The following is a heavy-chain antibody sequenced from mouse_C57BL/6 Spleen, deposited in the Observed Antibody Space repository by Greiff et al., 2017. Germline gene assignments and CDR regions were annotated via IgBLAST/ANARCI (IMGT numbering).Heavy chain of an antibody. CDR3: TRDDYDRAMDY. CDR2: IDPETGGT. V-gene: IGHV1-15*01. CDR1: GYTFTDYE. D-gene: IGHD2-4*01. J-gene: IGHJ4*01. Sequence: VQLQPSGAELVRPGASVTLSCKASGYTFTDYEMHWVKPTPVHGLEWIGAIDPETGGTAYNQKFKGKAILTADKSSSTAYMELRSLTSEDSAVYYCTRDDYDRAMDYWGQGTSVTVSS.